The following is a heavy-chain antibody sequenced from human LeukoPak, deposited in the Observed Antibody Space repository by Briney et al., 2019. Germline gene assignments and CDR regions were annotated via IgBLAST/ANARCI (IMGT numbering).Heavy chain of an antibody. J-gene: IGHJ6*03. CDR3: ARDSIDVTAGVYYYMDV. CDR2: MYYSGST. Sequence: PSETLSLTCTVSGGSISSGGYYWSWIRQHPGKGLEWIGYMYYSGSTYYNTALKSRVTISVDTSKNQFSLRLSPVTAADTAVYYCARDSIDVTAGVYYYMDVWGKGTTVTVSS. V-gene: IGHV4-31*03. D-gene: IGHD1-20*01. CDR1: GGSISSGGYY.